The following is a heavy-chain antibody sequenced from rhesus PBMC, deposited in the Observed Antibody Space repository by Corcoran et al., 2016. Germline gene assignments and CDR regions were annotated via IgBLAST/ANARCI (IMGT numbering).Heavy chain of an antibody. V-gene: IGHV3S25*01. CDR3: AKSVRGYWIDY. Sequence: EVQLVESGGGLAKPGGSLRLSCAASGFTFSSYWMNWVRQAPGTGLEWVSAINSGGGSTYYANSVNGRFTISRDNSKNTRSLQMNSLRAEDTAVYYCAKSVRGYWIDYWGQGVLVTVSS. D-gene: IGHD5-42*01. CDR1: GFTFSSYW. CDR2: INSGGGST. J-gene: IGHJ4*01.